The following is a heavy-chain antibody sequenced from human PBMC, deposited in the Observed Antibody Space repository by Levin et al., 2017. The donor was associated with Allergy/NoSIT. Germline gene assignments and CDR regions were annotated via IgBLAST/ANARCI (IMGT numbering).Heavy chain of an antibody. V-gene: IGHV2-5*02. J-gene: IGHJ4*02. D-gene: IGHD3-10*01. CDR2: IYWDDDK. CDR3: AHKRRYGSGNYYKDGFDY. Sequence: SGPTLVKPTQTLTLTCTFSGFSLSTGGVGVGWIRQPPGKALEWLAFIYWDDDKRYSPSLKSRLTITKDTSNNQVVLRMTNMDPVDTATYYCAHKRRYGSGNYYKDGFDYWGQGTLVTVSS. CDR1: GFSLSTGGVG.